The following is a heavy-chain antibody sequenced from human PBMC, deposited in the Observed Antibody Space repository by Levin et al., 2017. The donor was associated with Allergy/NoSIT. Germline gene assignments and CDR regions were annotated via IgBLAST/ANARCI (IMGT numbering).Heavy chain of an antibody. CDR2: IDPSDSYT. D-gene: IGHD6-13*01. CDR3: ARTPIGGQHPSGYLDY. Sequence: GGSLRLSCKGSGYSFTSYWISWVRQMPGKGLEWMGRIDPSDSYTNYSPSFQGHVTISADKSISTAYLQWSSLKASDTAMYYCARTPIGGQHPSGYLDYWGQGTLVTVSS. V-gene: IGHV5-10-1*01. J-gene: IGHJ4*02. CDR1: GYSFTSYW.